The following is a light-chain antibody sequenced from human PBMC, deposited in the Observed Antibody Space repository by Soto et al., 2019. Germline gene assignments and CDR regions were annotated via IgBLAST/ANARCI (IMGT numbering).Light chain of an antibody. CDR3: QRYNSYSRT. CDR2: DAS. CDR1: QSISSW. J-gene: IGKJ1*01. V-gene: IGKV1-5*01. Sequence: DIQMTQSPSTLSASVGDRVTNNCRASQSISSWLAWYQQKPGKAPKLLIYDASSLESGVPSRFSGSGSGTEFTLTISSLQPDDFATYYCQRYNSYSRTFGQGTKVDIK.